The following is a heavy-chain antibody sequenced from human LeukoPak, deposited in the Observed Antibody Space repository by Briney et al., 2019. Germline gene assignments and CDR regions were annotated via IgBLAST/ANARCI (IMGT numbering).Heavy chain of an antibody. J-gene: IGHJ3*02. CDR1: GFTFNSYW. D-gene: IGHD3-22*01. CDR3: AKHSSGYGFDI. V-gene: IGHV3-7*01. Sequence: GGSLRLSCAASGFTFNSYWMNWVRQAPGKGLEWVANIKRDGSEKYYADSVKGRFTISRDNSKNTLYLQMNSLRAEDTAVYYCAKHSSGYGFDIWGQGTMVTVSS. CDR2: IKRDGSEK.